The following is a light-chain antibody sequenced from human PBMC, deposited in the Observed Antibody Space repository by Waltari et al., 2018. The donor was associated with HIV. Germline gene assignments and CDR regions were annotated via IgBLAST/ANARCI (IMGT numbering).Light chain of an antibody. CDR3: CSYAGSYTLYV. V-gene: IGLV2-11*01. CDR2: DFR. CDR1: RSDVGGYNY. J-gene: IGLJ1*01. Sequence: QSSLTQPPSVCRSPGQSVTISSTGTRSDVGGYNYVSWYKQHPGKAPKLMIYDFRKRPSGVPDRFSGSKSGNTASLTISVLQAEDEADYYCCSYAGSYTLYVFGTGTKVTVL.